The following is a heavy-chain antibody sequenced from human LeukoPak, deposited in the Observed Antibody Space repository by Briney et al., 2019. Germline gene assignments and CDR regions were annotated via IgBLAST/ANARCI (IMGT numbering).Heavy chain of an antibody. D-gene: IGHD2-2*02. J-gene: IGHJ4*02. CDR1: GFTVSSNY. CDR2: ICSGGST. V-gene: IGHV3-53*01. Sequence: GGSLRLSCAASGFTVSSNYMSWVRQAPGKGLEWVSVICSGGSTYYADSVKGRFTISRDNSKNTLYLQMNSLRAEDTAVYYCARASGDCSSTSCYTGYFDYWGQGTLVTVSS. CDR3: ARASGDCSSTSCYTGYFDY.